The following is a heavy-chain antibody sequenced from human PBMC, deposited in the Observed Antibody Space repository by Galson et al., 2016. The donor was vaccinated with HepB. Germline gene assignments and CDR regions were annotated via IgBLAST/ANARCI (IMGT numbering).Heavy chain of an antibody. J-gene: IGHJ4*02. V-gene: IGHV3-7*05. Sequence: SLRLSCAASGFTFNSYWMAWVRQAPGKGLEWVANIEQDGSEKYYVDSAKGRFTISRDHAKNSLCLQMNSLRVEDTAVYYCAWPTRGNWIDYWGQGTLVTVSS. CDR1: GFTFNSYW. D-gene: IGHD1-1*01. CDR3: AWPTRGNWIDY. CDR2: IEQDGSEK.